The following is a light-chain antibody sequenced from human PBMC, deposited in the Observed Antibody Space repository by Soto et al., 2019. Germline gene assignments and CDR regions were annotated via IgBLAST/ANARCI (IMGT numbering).Light chain of an antibody. J-gene: IGLJ1*01. CDR3: SSYTSSSTPYV. Sequence: QSALTQPASVSGSPGQSITISCTGTSSDVGGYNYVSWYQQHPGKAPKLMIYEVSNRPSGVSNHFSGSKSGNTASLTISGLQAEDEADYYCSSYTSSSTPYVFGTGTKVTLL. CDR2: EVS. CDR1: SSDVGGYNY. V-gene: IGLV2-14*01.